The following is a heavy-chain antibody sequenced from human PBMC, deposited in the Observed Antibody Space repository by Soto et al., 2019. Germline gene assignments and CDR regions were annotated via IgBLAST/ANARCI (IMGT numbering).Heavy chain of an antibody. CDR3: AILPITRHGSDI. CDR1: GGSISSSSYY. J-gene: IGHJ3*02. Sequence: SETRSLTCTVSGGSISSSSYYWGWIRQPPGKGLEWIGSIYYSVSTYYNPSLKSRVTISVDTSKKQFSLKLSSVTAADTAVYYCAILPITRHGSDIWGKGKMVNVSS. D-gene: IGHD3-10*01. V-gene: IGHV4-39*01. CDR2: IYYSVST.